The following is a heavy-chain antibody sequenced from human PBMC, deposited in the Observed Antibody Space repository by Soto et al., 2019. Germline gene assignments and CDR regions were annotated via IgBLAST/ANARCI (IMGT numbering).Heavy chain of an antibody. CDR2: NIPIFGTA. D-gene: IGHD3-22*01. V-gene: IGHV1-69*06. J-gene: IGHJ6*02. Sequence: QVKLVQSGAEVKKPGSSVKVSCKASGGTFSSYAISWVRQAPGQGLEWMGGNIPIFGTANYAQKFQGSITITADKSTSTAGMELSSLRSEDTAVYYWARTQYYDNSGYYSARYYYYGMDVWGQGTTVTVSS. CDR1: GGTFSSYA. CDR3: ARTQYYDNSGYYSARYYYYGMDV.